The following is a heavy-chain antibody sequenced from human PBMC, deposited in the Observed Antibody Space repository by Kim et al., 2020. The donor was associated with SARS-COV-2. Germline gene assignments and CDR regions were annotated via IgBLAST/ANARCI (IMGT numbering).Heavy chain of an antibody. J-gene: IGHJ4*02. CDR2: IWYDGSNK. Sequence: GGSLRLSCAASGFTFSSYGMHWVRQAPGKGLEWVAVIWYDGSNKYYADSVKGRFTISRDNSKNTLYLQMNSLRAEDTAVYYCASLGPPLYDSSGYYSDYWGQGTLVTVSS. CDR3: ASLGPPLYDSSGYYSDY. D-gene: IGHD3-22*01. V-gene: IGHV3-33*01. CDR1: GFTFSSYG.